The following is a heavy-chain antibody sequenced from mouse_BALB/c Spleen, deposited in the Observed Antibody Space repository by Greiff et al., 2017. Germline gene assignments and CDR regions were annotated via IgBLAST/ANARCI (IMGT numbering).Heavy chain of an antibody. D-gene: IGHD2-3*01. J-gene: IGHJ4*01. CDR2: ISSGGGST. V-gene: IGHV5-12-1*01. Sequence: EVQLVESGGGLVKPGGSLKLSCAASGFAFSSYVMSWVRQTPEKRLEWVAYISSGGGSTYYPDTVKGRFTISRDNAKNTLYLQMSSLKSEDTAMYYCARHDGYAMDYWGQGTSVTVSS. CDR1: GFAFSSYV. CDR3: ARHDGYAMDY.